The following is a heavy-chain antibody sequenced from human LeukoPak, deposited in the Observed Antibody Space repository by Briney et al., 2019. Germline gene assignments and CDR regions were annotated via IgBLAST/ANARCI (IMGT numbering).Heavy chain of an antibody. V-gene: IGHV4-34*01. CDR3: ARGSTYSSGLH. D-gene: IGHD6-19*01. J-gene: IGHJ4*02. Sequence: SETLSLTCAVYGGSFSGYYWSWIRQPPGKGLEWIGEINHSGSTNYNPSLKSRVTISVDTSKNQFSLKLSSVTAADTAVYYCARGSTYSSGLHWGQGTLVTVSS. CDR2: INHSGST. CDR1: GGSFSGYY.